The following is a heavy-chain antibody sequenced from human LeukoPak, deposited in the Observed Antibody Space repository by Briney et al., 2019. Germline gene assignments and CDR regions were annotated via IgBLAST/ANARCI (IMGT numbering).Heavy chain of an antibody. CDR3: AKNSRSSGYYLDY. Sequence: GGSLRLSCAASGFTFSSFAMSWVRQAPGKGLEWVSTISGSGGSTSYADSVKGRFTISRDNSKNTLYLQMNCLRAEDTALYYCAKNSRSSGYYLDYWGQGTLVTVSS. CDR1: GFTFSSFA. V-gene: IGHV3-23*01. CDR2: ISGSGGST. J-gene: IGHJ4*02. D-gene: IGHD3-22*01.